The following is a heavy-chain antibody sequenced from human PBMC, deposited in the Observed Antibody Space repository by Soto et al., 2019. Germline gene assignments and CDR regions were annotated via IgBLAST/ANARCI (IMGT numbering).Heavy chain of an antibody. D-gene: IGHD3-3*01. CDR1: GGSFSGYY. J-gene: IGHJ3*02. CDR3: ARWDYDFRDAFDI. Sequence: SETLSLTCAVYGGSFSGYYWSWIRQPPGKGLEWIGEINHSGRTKYKSSLKSRVTISIDTSKTQFSLKMTSVTAADTAVYYCARWDYDFRDAFDIWGQGTMVTVSS. V-gene: IGHV4-34*01. CDR2: INHSGRT.